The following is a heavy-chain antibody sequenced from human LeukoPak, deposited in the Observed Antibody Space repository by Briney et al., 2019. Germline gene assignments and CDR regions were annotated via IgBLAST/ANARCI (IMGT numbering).Heavy chain of an antibody. D-gene: IGHD2-2*01. Sequence: PGGSLRLSCAASGFTFSNAWMSWVRQAPGKGLEWVGRIKSKTDGGTTDYAAPVKGRFTISRDDSKNTLYLQMNSLKTEDTAVYYCTTDFWGYQLLVFDYWGQGTLVTVSS. V-gene: IGHV3-15*01. CDR1: GFTFSNAW. CDR3: TTDFWGYQLLVFDY. CDR2: IKSKTDGGTT. J-gene: IGHJ4*02.